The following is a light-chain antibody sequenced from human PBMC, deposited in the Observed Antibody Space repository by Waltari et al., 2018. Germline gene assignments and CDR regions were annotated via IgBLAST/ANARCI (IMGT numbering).Light chain of an antibody. J-gene: IGKJ4*01. CDR2: DAS. V-gene: IGKV3-11*01. CDR3: QHRANWPLT. Sequence: EIVLTQSPATLSLSPGERATLSCRASQSGSSYLGWYQQKPGQAPRLLIYDASNRATGLPARFSGSWSGTEFTRTISSLEFEDLVVYYCQHRANWPLTFGGGPQVEIK. CDR1: QSGSSY.